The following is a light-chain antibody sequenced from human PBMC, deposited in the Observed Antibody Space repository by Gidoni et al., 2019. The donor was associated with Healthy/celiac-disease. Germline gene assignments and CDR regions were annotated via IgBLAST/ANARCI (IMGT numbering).Light chain of an antibody. CDR3: QQYNNWQT. J-gene: IGKJ1*01. Sequence: EIVMTQSPATLSVSPGDRATLSCRASQSVSSTLAWYQQNPGQAPRLLIYGASTRATGIRARFSGSGSGTEFTITISSLQSEDFEVYYCQQYNNWQTFGQGTKVEIK. CDR1: QSVSST. V-gene: IGKV3-15*01. CDR2: GAS.